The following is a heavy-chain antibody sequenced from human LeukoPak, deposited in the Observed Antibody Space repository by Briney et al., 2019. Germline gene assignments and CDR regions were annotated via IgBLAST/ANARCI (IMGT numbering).Heavy chain of an antibody. CDR2: IWYDGINK. CDR1: GFTFSSYG. J-gene: IGHJ4*02. D-gene: IGHD3-10*01. Sequence: PGGSLKLSWAASGFTFSSYGMPWVRQAPGKGLEWVAVIWYDGINKYYADSVKGRFTISRDNSKNTLYLQMNSLRAEDTAVYYCARERSRYFDYWGQGTLVTVSS. CDR3: ARERSRYFDY. V-gene: IGHV3-33*01.